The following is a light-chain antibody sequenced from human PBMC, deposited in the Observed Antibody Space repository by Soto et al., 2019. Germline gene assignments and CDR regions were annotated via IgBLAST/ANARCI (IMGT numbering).Light chain of an antibody. CDR1: QNINNY. CDR2: DAS. CDR3: QQYDNLPPFP. J-gene: IGKJ5*01. Sequence: DIQITQPPCSLCASVGVRGTITCEESQNINNYLNWYQQKPGRAPKLLIYDASNLEAGVPSRFSGSGSGTDFTFTISSLQPEDIATYYCQQYDNLPPFPFGQGTRLEIK. V-gene: IGKV1-33*01.